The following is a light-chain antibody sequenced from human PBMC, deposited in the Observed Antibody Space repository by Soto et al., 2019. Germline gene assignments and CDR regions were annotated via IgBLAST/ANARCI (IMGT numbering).Light chain of an antibody. J-gene: IGKJ4*01. CDR2: GAS. CDR1: QGIRND. Sequence: TQSPSSLSASVGDRVTITCRASQGIRNDLAWYQQKPGQAPRLLIYGASSRATGIPDRFSGSGSGTDFTLTIRRLEPEDFAVYYCQQYGSSPLTFGGGTKVDIK. CDR3: QQYGSSPLT. V-gene: IGKV3-20*01.